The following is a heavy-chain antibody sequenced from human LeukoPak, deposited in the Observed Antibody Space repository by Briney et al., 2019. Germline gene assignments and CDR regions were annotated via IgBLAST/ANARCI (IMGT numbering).Heavy chain of an antibody. CDR2: VGGSGVNT. D-gene: IGHD2-2*01. CDR1: GFTFSNYA. Sequence: GGSLRLSCAASGFTFSNYAIHWVRQAPGKGLEWVSIVGGSGVNTYYADSVKGRFTISRDNSKNTVYLQMNGLRAEDTAVYYCAKRGDCSGTCTYDYWGQGTLVTVSS. CDR3: AKRGDCSGTCTYDY. J-gene: IGHJ4*02. V-gene: IGHV3-23*01.